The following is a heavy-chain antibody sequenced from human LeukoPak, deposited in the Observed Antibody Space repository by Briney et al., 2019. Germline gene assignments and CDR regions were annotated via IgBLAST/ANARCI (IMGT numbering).Heavy chain of an antibody. J-gene: IGHJ4*02. V-gene: IGHV3-74*01. CDR3: VRDGDDFNFDY. D-gene: IGHD5-24*01. Sequence: GGSLRLSCAASTFTFGNYWMSWVRQAPGKGLEWVSRVIRDGSFTNYADSVKGRFTISRDNAKNTLYLQMSSLRAEDTAVYFCVRDGDDFNFDYWGQGSLVTVSS. CDR2: VIRDGSFT. CDR1: TFTFGNYW.